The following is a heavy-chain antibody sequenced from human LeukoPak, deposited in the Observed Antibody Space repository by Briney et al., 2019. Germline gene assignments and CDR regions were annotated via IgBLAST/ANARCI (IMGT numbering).Heavy chain of an antibody. CDR2: ISWNSGSI. CDR1: GFTFNDCS. CDR3: ARAPSYDILTGYNHFAS. Sequence: GGSLRLSCAASGFTFNDCSMHWVRQVPGKGLEWVSGISWNSGSIGYADSVKGRFTISRDNAKNSLHLQMNSLSPEDTALYYCARAPSYDILTGYNHFASCGQGTLVTVSS. D-gene: IGHD3-9*01. V-gene: IGHV3-9*01. J-gene: IGHJ4*02.